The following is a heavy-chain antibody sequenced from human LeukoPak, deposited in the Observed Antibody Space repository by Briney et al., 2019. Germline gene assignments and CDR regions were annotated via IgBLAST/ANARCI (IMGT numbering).Heavy chain of an antibody. CDR2: IYTNGNT. V-gene: IGHV4-4*07. D-gene: IGHD3-10*01. CDR1: GGSMSSYY. CDR3: ARDLVMIRGIEFDP. Sequence: SETLSLTCTVSGGSMSSYYWTWLRQPAGKGLEWIGRIYTNGNTNYNPSLKSRVTMSIDTSKNQSSLKLSSVTAADTAVYYCARDLVMIRGIEFDPWGQGTLVTVSS. J-gene: IGHJ5*02.